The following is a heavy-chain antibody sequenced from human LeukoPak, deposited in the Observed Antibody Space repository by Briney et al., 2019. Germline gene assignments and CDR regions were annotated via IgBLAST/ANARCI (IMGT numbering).Heavy chain of an antibody. D-gene: IGHD3-3*01. Sequence: GGSLRLSCVASGFSFSDHTMTWVCRTPGKGLEWVASVSAKSSFIYYGDSLRDRFTISRDNSKNALYLQMNSLRVDDSSMYYCAREADPTTFGVTTDYWGQGILVAVSS. V-gene: IGHV3-21*06. J-gene: IGHJ4*02. CDR2: VSAKSSFI. CDR1: GFSFSDHT. CDR3: AREADPTTFGVTTDY.